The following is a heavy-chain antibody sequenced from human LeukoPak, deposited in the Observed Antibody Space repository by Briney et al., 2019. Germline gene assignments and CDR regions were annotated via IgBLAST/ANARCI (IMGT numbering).Heavy chain of an antibody. CDR1: GTSISRYY. D-gene: IGHD2-15*01. Sequence: SETLSLTCTVSGTSISRYYWSWFRQPPGEGLERIGYIYYSGNSNYNPSLKNRVTISVDTSKNQFSLKLSSVTAADTAIYYCARHIVVVPETWFDPWGQGILVTVSS. V-gene: IGHV4-59*01. CDR2: IYYSGNS. J-gene: IGHJ5*02. CDR3: ARHIVVVPETWFDP.